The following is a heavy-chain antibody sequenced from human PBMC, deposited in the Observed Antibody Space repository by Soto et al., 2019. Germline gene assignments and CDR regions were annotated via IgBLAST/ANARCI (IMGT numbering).Heavy chain of an antibody. CDR1: GLPFSSYS. CDR3: ARGGAACGGHCYYWDFDL. D-gene: IGHD2-21*02. J-gene: IGHJ2*01. V-gene: IGHV3-48*02. Sequence: GGSLRLSFAASGLPFSSYSMNWVRRAQGKGLEWFSYISSSSSTIYYADSVKGLFTISRDNAKNSLYLQMNSLRDEDTAVYYCARGGAACGGHCYYWDFDLWGRGTLVTVSS. CDR2: ISSSSSTI.